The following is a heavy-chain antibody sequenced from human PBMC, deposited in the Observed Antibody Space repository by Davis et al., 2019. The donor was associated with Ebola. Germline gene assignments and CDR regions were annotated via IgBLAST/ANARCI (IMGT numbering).Heavy chain of an antibody. CDR3: ARESSDYYFDY. V-gene: IGHV4-61*01. J-gene: IGHJ4*02. Sequence: MPSETLSLTCTVSGGSVSSGSYYWSWIRQPPGKGLEWIGYIYYSGSTNYNPSLKSRVTISVDTSKNQFSLKLSSVTAADTAVYYCARESSDYYFDYWGQGTLVTVSS. CDR2: IYYSGST. D-gene: IGHD2-21*02. CDR1: GGSVSSGSYY.